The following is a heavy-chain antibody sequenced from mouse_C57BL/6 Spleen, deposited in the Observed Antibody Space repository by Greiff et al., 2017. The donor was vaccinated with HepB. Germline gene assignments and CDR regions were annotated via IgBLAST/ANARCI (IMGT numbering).Heavy chain of an antibody. D-gene: IGHD1-1*01. J-gene: IGHJ1*03. V-gene: IGHV6-6*01. CDR2: IRNKANNHAT. CDR3: TRGITTVVAPYWYFDV. Sequence: EVQLVESGGGLVQPGGSMKLSCAASGFTFSDAWMDWVRQSPEKGLEWVAEIRNKANNHATYYAQSVKGRFTISRDDSKSSVYLQMNSLRAEDTGIYYCTRGITTVVAPYWYFDVWGTGTTVTVSS. CDR1: GFTFSDAW.